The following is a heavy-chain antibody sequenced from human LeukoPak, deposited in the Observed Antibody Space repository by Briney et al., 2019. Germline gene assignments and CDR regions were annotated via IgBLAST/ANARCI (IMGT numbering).Heavy chain of an antibody. J-gene: IGHJ4*02. CDR2: INPNTGGT. Sequence: SVTVSCKASGYSFTGYYIHWVRQAPGQGLEWMGWINPNTGGTNFAQKFQGRVTMTRDTSITTTHMELSSLRSDDTAVYYCATVDQWMAYDYWGQGTLVTVSS. D-gene: IGHD6-19*01. CDR3: ATVDQWMAYDY. CDR1: GYSFTGYY. V-gene: IGHV1-2*02.